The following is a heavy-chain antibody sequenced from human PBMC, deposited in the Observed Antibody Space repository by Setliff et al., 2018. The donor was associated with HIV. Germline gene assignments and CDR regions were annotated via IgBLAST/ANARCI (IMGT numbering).Heavy chain of an antibody. D-gene: IGHD1-1*01. CDR3: ARSNLEPTSRLFDP. CDR1: GGSFSDNY. CDR2: IHNSGTT. V-gene: IGHV4-30-4*01. Sequence: PSETLSLTCAVYGGSFSDNYWSWIRQPPGKGPEWIGYIHNSGTTHYNPAFESRLIISLDMSNNRFSLNLASVTAADTAVYYCARSNLEPTSRLFDPWGPGTLVTVSS. J-gene: IGHJ5*02.